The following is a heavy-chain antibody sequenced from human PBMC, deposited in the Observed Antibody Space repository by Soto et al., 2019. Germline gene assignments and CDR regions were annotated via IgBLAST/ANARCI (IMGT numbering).Heavy chain of an antibody. D-gene: IGHD4-17*01. J-gene: IGHJ4*02. Sequence: QVQLVESGGGVVQPGRSLRLSCGGSGFTFRTYGIHWVRQAPGKGRERVAGTATDGSDQRYADSVKGRFTISRDNSKNTLYLQMNILRIEDTAVYYCARDDYGGNTHFLDYWGQGALVTVSS. V-gene: IGHV3-30*03. CDR2: TATDGSDQ. CDR1: GFTFRTYG. CDR3: ARDDYGGNTHFLDY.